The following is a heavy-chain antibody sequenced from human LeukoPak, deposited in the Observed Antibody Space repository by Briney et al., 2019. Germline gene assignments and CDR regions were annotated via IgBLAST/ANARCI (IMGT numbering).Heavy chain of an antibody. J-gene: IGHJ3*02. V-gene: IGHV1-46*01. CDR1: GYTFTGYY. D-gene: IGHD2-8*02. CDR3: ASLVVTHDHDAFDI. CDR2: INPSGGST. Sequence: GASVKVSCKASGYTFTGYYMHWVRQAPGQGLEWMGIINPSGGSTSYAQKFQGRVTMTRDMSTSTVYMELSSLRSEDTAVYYCASLVVTHDHDAFDIWGQGTMVTVSS.